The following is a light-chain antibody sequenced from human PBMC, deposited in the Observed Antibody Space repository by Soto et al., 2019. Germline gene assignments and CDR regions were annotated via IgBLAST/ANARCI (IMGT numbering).Light chain of an antibody. CDR1: QGISSA. CDR3: QHFNGYPRT. J-gene: IGKJ5*01. Sequence: AIQLTQSPSSLSASIGDRVTITCRASQGISSALAWYQQKPGKAPSLLIYGASTLESGVPSTFSGSGSGTDFNLTISSLQPEDFETYYCQHFNGYPRTLGQGTRLEIK. CDR2: GAS. V-gene: IGKV1-13*02.